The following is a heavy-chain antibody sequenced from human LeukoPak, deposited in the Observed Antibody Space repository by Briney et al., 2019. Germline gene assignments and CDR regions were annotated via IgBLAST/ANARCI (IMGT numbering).Heavy chain of an antibody. Sequence: GGSLRLSCAASGFTFSSYSMNWVRQAPGKGLEWVSYISSSSSTIYYADSVKGRFTISRGNAKNSLYLQMNSLRAEDTAVYYCARDRTREWELLVDYWGQGTLVTVSS. CDR3: ARDRTREWELLVDY. V-gene: IGHV3-48*01. CDR2: ISSSSSTI. CDR1: GFTFSSYS. D-gene: IGHD1-26*01. J-gene: IGHJ4*02.